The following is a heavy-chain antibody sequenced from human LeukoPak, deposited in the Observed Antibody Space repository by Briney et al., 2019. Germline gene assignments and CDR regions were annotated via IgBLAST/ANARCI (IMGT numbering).Heavy chain of an antibody. V-gene: IGHV3-23*01. CDR2: MTGPADTT. J-gene: IGHJ4*02. CDR1: GFNFKNFA. Sequence: GGSLRLSCAASGFNFKNFAMSWVRQAPGKGLEWLSAMTGPADTTYYAESVKGRFTISRDYSKSMVFLQMNSLRVEDTAIYYCAKGAEIDHWGQGTLVTVSS. CDR3: AKGAEIDH.